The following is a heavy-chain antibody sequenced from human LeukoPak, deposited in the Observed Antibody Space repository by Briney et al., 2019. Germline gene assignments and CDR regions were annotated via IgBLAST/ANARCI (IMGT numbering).Heavy chain of an antibody. CDR3: ARAMFAGATSDY. Sequence: SQTLSLTCAVSGGSISSGIYSWNWIRQPPGKGLEWIGYIYHSGSTYYNPSLKSRVTISVDTSKNQFSLKLSSVTAADTAVYYCARAMFAGATSDYWGQGTLVTVSS. D-gene: IGHD3-16*01. J-gene: IGHJ4*02. V-gene: IGHV4-30-2*01. CDR2: IYHSGST. CDR1: GGSISSGIYS.